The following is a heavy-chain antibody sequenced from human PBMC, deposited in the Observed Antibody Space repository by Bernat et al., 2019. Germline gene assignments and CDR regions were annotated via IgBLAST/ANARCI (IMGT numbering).Heavy chain of an antibody. CDR2: IGDDGSNK. J-gene: IGHJ3*02. CDR1: GFTFSSYG. D-gene: IGHD6-13*01. CDR3: ARGTGIAETTEDAFDI. V-gene: IGHV3-33*01. Sequence: QVQLVESGGGVVQPGRSLRLSCAASGFTFSSYGMHWVRQAPGKGLEWVAVIGDDGSNKYYADSVKGRFTISRDNSKNTLYLQMNSLRAEDTAVYYCARGTGIAETTEDAFDIWGQGTMVTVSS.